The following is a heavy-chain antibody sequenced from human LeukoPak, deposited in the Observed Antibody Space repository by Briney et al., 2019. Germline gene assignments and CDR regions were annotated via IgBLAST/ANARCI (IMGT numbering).Heavy chain of an antibody. CDR3: AKQVAKSGSAFDI. D-gene: IGHD3-10*01. J-gene: IGHJ3*02. V-gene: IGHV3-9*03. CDR1: GFTFDDYA. CDR2: ISWNSGSI. Sequence: PGRSLRLSCAASGFTFDDYAMHWVRQAPGKGLEWVSGISWNSGSIGYADSVKGRFTISRDNAKNSLYLQMNSLRAEDMALYYCAKQVAKSGSAFDIWGQGTMVTVSS.